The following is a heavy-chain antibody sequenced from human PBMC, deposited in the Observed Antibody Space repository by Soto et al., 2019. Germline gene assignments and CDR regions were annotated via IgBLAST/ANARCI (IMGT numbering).Heavy chain of an antibody. CDR3: ARGRVVVVVGATLRIRLDYYFDY. CDR2: INHSGST. J-gene: IGHJ4*02. Sequence: PSETMDLTCAFYRETFSGYYCSWIRKPPGKGLEWIGEINHSGSTNYNPSLKSRVTISVDTSKNQFSLKLSSVPAADTAVYYCARGRVVVVVGATLRIRLDYYFDYWGQGTLVTVYS. CDR1: RETFSGYY. D-gene: IGHD2-15*01. V-gene: IGHV4-34*01.